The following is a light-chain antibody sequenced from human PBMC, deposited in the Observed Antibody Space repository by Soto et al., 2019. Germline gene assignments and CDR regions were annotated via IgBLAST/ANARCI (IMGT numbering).Light chain of an antibody. CDR1: QSVSYN. J-gene: IGKJ4*01. Sequence: EIMMTQSPATLSVSPGETATLSCRASQSVSYNLAWYQQKPGQGPRLLIYGAFTRATGIPARFSGSGSGTEFTLTISSLQSEDFALYYCQQYKNWPPLTFGGGTKVEIK. V-gene: IGKV3-15*01. CDR2: GAF. CDR3: QQYKNWPPLT.